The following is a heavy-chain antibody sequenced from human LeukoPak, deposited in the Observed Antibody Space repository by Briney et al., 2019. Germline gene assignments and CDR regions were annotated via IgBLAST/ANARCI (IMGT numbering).Heavy chain of an antibody. J-gene: IGHJ4*02. CDR1: GFTFSGHC. V-gene: IGHV3-7*01. CDR3: TRDRSRAEDD. CDR2: INQGGSDK. Sequence: GGSLRLSCAASGFTFSGHCMSWVRQAPGKGLEWVANINQGGSDKYYVDSVKGRFTISRDNANHLLYLQMNSLRGEDTAVYYCTRDRSRAEDDWGQGTLVTVSS. D-gene: IGHD1-14*01.